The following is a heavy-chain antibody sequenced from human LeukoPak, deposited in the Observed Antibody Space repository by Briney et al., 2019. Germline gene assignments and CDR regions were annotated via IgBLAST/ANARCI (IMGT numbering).Heavy chain of an antibody. D-gene: IGHD2-21*02. Sequence: GGSLRLSCAASGFTFSSYSMNWVRQAPGKGLVWVSRINPDGTSTSYADSVKGRFTISRDNAKNTVDLQMNSLRGEDTAVYYCARDAGDCGGDCPRWFDPWGQGTLVTVSS. CDR2: INPDGTST. CDR1: GFTFSSYS. CDR3: ARDAGDCGGDCPRWFDP. V-gene: IGHV3-74*01. J-gene: IGHJ5*02.